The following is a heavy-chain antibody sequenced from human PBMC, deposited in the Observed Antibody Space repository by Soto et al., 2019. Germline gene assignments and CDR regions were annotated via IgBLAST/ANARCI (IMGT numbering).Heavy chain of an antibody. D-gene: IGHD3-10*01. Sequence: EVQLLESGGGLVEPGGSLRLSCAASGFTFSSYAMSWVRQAPGKGLEWVSAISGSGGSTYYADSVKGRFTISRDNYKNARYLQMKRLRAEDTAVYYCPHGRVWCGVVDDWGQGILVTVSS. CDR2: ISGSGGST. V-gene: IGHV3-23*01. CDR1: GFTFSSYA. J-gene: IGHJ4*02. CDR3: PHGRVWCGVVDD.